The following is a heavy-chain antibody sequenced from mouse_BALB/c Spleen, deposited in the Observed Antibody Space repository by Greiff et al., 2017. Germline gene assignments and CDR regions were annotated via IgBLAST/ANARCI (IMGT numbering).Heavy chain of an antibody. J-gene: IGHJ2*01. CDR1: GFTFSSYW. CDR3: TGGYDESFDY. CDR2: IRLKSDNYAT. Sequence: EVQLQQSGGGLVQPGGSMKLSCVASGFTFSSYWMSWVRQSPEKGLEWVAEIRLKSDNYATHYAESVKGKFTISRDDSKSRLYLQMNSLRAEDTGIYYCTGGYDESFDYWGQGTTLTVSS. V-gene: IGHV6-6*02. D-gene: IGHD2-2*01.